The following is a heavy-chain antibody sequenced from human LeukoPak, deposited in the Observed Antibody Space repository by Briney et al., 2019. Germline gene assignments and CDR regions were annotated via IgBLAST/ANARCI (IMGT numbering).Heavy chain of an antibody. CDR2: INPSGGST. D-gene: IGHD5-24*01. V-gene: IGHV1-46*01. J-gene: IGHJ3*02. CDR1: GYTFTSYY. CDR3: AKATGQTPAFDI. Sequence: ASVKVSCKASGYTFTSYYMHWVRQAPGQGLEWMGIINPSGGSTSYAQKFQGRVTMTRDTSTSTVYMELSSLRSEDTAVYYCAKATGQTPAFDIWGQGTMVTVSS.